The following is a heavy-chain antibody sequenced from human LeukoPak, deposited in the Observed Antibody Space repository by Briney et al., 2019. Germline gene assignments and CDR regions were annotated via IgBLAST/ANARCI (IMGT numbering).Heavy chain of an antibody. D-gene: IGHD2-2*01. CDR2: IYYSGST. Sequence: SETLSLTCTVSGDSISSHYWNWIRQPPGKRLEWIGYIYYSGSTYYNPSLKSRATISVDRSKNQFSLKLSSVTAADTAVYYCARAKRGGYCSSTSCSDYWGQGTLVTVSS. J-gene: IGHJ4*02. CDR3: ARAKRGGYCSSTSCSDY. CDR1: GDSISSHY. V-gene: IGHV4-59*11.